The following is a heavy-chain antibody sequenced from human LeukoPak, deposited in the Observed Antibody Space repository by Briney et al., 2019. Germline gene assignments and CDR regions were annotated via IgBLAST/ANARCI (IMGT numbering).Heavy chain of an antibody. Sequence: GGSLRLSCAASGFTFSSYGMHWVRQAPGKGLEWVAVIWYDGSNKYYADSVKGRFTISRDNSKNTLYLQMNSLRAEDTAAYYCVKGVKYSSSWYVWFDPWGQGTLVTVSS. D-gene: IGHD6-13*01. CDR1: GFTFSSYG. V-gene: IGHV3-30*02. CDR3: VKGVKYSSSWYVWFDP. J-gene: IGHJ5*02. CDR2: IWYDGSNK.